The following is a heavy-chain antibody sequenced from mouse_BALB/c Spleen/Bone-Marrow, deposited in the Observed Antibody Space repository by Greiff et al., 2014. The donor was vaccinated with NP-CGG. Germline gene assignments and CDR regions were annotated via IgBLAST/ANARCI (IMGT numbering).Heavy chain of an antibody. CDR3: ARYYYGSSLFAY. Sequence: VHVKQSGAELVKPGASVKLSCTASGFNIKDTYMHWVKQRPEKGLEWIGRIDPANGNTKYDPKFQGKATITADTSSNTAYLQLSSLTSEDTAVYYCARYYYGSSLFAYWGQGTLVTVSA. V-gene: IGHV14-3*02. CDR2: IDPANGNT. J-gene: IGHJ3*01. CDR1: GFNIKDTY. D-gene: IGHD1-1*01.